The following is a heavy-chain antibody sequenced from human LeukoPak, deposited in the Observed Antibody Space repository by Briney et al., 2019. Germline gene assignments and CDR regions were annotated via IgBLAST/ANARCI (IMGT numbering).Heavy chain of an antibody. CDR3: ASQYYDFWSGYFEPWGYYYMDV. V-gene: IGHV4-39*07. D-gene: IGHD3-3*01. CDR1: GGSISSSSYY. Sequence: SETLSLTCTVSGGSISSSSYYWGWIRQPPGKGLEWIGSIYYSGSTYYNPSLKSRVTISVDTSKNQFSLKLSSVTAADTAVYYCASQYYDFWSGYFEPWGYYYMDVWGKGTTVTVSS. CDR2: IYYSGST. J-gene: IGHJ6*03.